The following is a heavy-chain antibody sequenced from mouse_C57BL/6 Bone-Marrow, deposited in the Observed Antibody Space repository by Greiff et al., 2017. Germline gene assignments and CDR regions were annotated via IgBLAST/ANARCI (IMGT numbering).Heavy chain of an antibody. D-gene: IGHD1-1*01. J-gene: IGHJ1*03. V-gene: IGHV2-2*01. Sequence: QVQLQQSGPGLVQPSQSLSITCTVSGFSLTSYGVHWVRQSPGKGLEWLGVIWSGGSTDYNAAFISRLSISKDNSKSQVFFKMNSLQADDTAIYYCARDSFYYYGSSSWYFDVWGTGTTVTVSS. CDR3: ARDSFYYYGSSSWYFDV. CDR2: IWSGGST. CDR1: GFSLTSYG.